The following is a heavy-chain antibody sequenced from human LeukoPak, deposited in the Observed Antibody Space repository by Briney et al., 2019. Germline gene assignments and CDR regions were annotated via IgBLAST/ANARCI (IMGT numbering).Heavy chain of an antibody. CDR1: GYSISSGYY. CDR2: MYYSGIT. Sequence: PSETLSLTCAVSGYSISSGYYWGWIRQPPGKGLEWIGSMYYSGITYYNPSLKSQVTISVDTSKNLFSLKLSSVTAADTAVYYCARHTLRWLPDNWGQGTLVTVSS. CDR3: ARHTLRWLPDN. D-gene: IGHD6-19*01. J-gene: IGHJ4*02. V-gene: IGHV4-38-2*01.